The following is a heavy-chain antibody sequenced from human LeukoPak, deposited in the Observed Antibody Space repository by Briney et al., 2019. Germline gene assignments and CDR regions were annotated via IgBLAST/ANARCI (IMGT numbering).Heavy chain of an antibody. J-gene: IGHJ4*02. D-gene: IGHD3-22*01. Sequence: SETLSLTRTVSGGSISSYYWSWIRQPPGKGLEWIGYIYYSGSTNYNPSLKSRVTISVDTSKNQFSQKLSSVTAADTAVYYCARGGYYDSSADYWGQGTLVTVSS. V-gene: IGHV4-59*01. CDR3: ARGGYYDSSADY. CDR2: IYYSGST. CDR1: GGSISSYY.